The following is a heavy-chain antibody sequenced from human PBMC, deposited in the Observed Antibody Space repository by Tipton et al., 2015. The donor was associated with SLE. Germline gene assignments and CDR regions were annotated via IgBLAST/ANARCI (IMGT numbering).Heavy chain of an antibody. CDR1: GGIFSTYA. Sequence: QVQLVQSGAEVKKPGSSVKVSCKAPGGIFSTYAVSWVRQAPGQGLEWMGRIIPVFNTPNYAQKFYGRVTISADESTSTTYMELSSLRSEDTAVYYCAGGIHSGSGSRSYYFDNWGQGTLVTVSS. D-gene: IGHD3-10*01. CDR3: AGGIHSGSGSRSYYFDN. J-gene: IGHJ4*02. V-gene: IGHV1-69*18. CDR2: IIPVFNTP.